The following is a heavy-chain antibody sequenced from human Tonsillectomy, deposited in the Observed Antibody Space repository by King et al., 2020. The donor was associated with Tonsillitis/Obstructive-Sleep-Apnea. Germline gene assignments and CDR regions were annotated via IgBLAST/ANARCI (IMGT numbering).Heavy chain of an antibody. D-gene: IGHD2-15*01. Sequence: QLQESGPGLVKPSETLSLNRTVSGGSVSSGSYYYSWIRQPPGKGLEWIGYISYSGSTNYNPSLKSRLTISVDASKNQFSLKLSSVTAADTAVYYCAREPLTRYCRSSTCLDYWGQGMLVTVSS. J-gene: IGHJ4*02. CDR1: GGSVSSGSYY. CDR3: AREPLTRYCRSSTCLDY. CDR2: ISYSGST. V-gene: IGHV4-61*01.